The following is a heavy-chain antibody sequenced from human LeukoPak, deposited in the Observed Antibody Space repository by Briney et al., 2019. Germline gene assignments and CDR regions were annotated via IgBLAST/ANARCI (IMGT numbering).Heavy chain of an antibody. CDR1: GFTFSSYW. CDR3: ARDVTGLDY. V-gene: IGHV3-7*05. CDR2: IKKDGSDR. J-gene: IGHJ4*02. Sequence: GSLRLSCAASGFTFSSYWMSWVRQAPGKGLEWVANIKKDGSDRYYVDSVKGRFTISRDNAKSSLYLQMNSLRAEDTAVYYCARDVTGLDYWGRGTLVTVSS. D-gene: IGHD3-16*01.